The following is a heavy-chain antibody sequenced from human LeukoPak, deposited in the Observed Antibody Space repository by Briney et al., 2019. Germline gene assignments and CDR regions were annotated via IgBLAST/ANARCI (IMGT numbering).Heavy chain of an antibody. CDR3: AKDWGRSQQWLVPMLSSYFDY. CDR1: GFTFGGYG. D-gene: IGHD6-19*01. V-gene: IGHV3-30*18. Sequence: PGRSLRLSCAGSGFTFGGYGMHWFRQTPGKGLEWVAVISYDGSNKYYADSVKGRFTISRDNSKNTLYLQMNSPRAEDTAVYYCAKDWGRSQQWLVPMLSSYFDYWGQGTLVTVSS. J-gene: IGHJ4*02. CDR2: ISYDGSNK.